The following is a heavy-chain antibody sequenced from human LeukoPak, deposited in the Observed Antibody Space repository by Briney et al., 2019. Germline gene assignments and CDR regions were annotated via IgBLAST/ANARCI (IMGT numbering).Heavy chain of an antibody. Sequence: GGSLRLSCAASGFTFSDYYMSWIRQAPGKGLEWVSYISSSGSTIYYADSVKGRFTISRDNAKNSLYLQMNSLRAEDTAVYYCAVQGYGSGSYVPYYYYYYMDVWGKGTTVTISS. J-gene: IGHJ6*03. V-gene: IGHV3-11*01. CDR3: AVQGYGSGSYVPYYYYYYMDV. CDR2: ISSSGSTI. CDR1: GFTFSDYY. D-gene: IGHD3-10*01.